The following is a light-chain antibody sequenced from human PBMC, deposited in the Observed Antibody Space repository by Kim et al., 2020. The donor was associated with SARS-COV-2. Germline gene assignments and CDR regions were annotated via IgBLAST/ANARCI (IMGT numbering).Light chain of an antibody. CDR1: NIGSKS. Sequence: ELTQPPSVSVAPGKTARITCGGNNIGSKSVHWYQQKPGQAPVLVIYYDSDRPSGIPERFSGSNSGNTATLTISRVEAGDEADYYCQVGASSSGVVFGG. CDR3: QVGASSSGVV. CDR2: YDS. J-gene: IGLJ2*01. V-gene: IGLV3-21*04.